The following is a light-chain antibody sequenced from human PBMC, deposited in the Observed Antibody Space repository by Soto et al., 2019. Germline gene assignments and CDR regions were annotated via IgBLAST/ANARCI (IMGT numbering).Light chain of an antibody. CDR1: SSDLGGSNY. V-gene: IGLV2-8*01. CDR3: SSYAGSNNYV. J-gene: IGLJ1*01. CDR2: EVS. Sequence: QSVLTQPPSASGSPGQSVTISCTGTSSDLGGSNYVSWYRQHPGKAPKLMIYEVSKRPSGVPDRFSGSKSGNTASLTVSGLQAEDEAHYYCSSYAGSNNYVFGTGTKVTVL.